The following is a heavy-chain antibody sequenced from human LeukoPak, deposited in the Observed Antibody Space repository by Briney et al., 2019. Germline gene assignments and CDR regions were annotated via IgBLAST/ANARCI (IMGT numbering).Heavy chain of an antibody. CDR1: GGSFSGYY. V-gene: IGHV4-34*01. D-gene: IGHD2-15*01. CDR3: ARGRKTLGYCSGGSCYSGWTNYYYYGMDV. CDR2: INHSGST. Sequence: PSETLSLTCAVYGGSFSGYYWSCIRQPPGKGLEWIGEINHSGSTNYNPSLKSRVTISVDTSKNQFSLKLSSVTAADTAVYYCARGRKTLGYCSGGSCYSGWTNYYYYGMDVWGQGTTVTVSS. J-gene: IGHJ6*02.